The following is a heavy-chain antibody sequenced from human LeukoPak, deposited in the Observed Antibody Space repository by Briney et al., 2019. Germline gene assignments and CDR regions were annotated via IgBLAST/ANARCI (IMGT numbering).Heavy chain of an antibody. Sequence: GASVKVSCKASGYTFTSYGISWVRQAPGQGLEWMGWISAYNGNTNYAQKLQGRVTMTTDTSTSTAYMELTSLRSDDTAVYYCARSFANRPLEHKLQIGKLDPWGQGTLVIVSS. J-gene: IGHJ5*02. CDR2: ISAYNGNT. CDR1: GYTFTSYG. D-gene: IGHD1-1*01. CDR3: ARSFANRPLEHKLQIGKLDP. V-gene: IGHV1-18*01.